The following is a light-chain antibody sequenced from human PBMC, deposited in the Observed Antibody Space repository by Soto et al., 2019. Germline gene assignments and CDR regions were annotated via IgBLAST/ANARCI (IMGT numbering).Light chain of an antibody. J-gene: IGKJ1*01. CDR2: KAS. CDR3: LQFDSYSWT. CDR1: QSISSW. V-gene: IGKV1-5*03. Sequence: DIQMTQSPSTLSASVGDRVTISCRASQSISSWLAWYQQKPGKAPKLLIYKASTLESGVPSRFSGSGSGTEFTLTISGLQPDDFATYYCLQFDSYSWTFGQGTKVDIK.